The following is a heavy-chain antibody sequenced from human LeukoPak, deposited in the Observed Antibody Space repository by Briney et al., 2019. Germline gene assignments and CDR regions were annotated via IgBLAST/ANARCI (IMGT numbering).Heavy chain of an antibody. CDR3: AGDSSGYYYFDY. D-gene: IGHD3-22*01. V-gene: IGHV4-39*02. Sequence: KPSETESLTCTVSGGSLSSSTYYWGWIRQPPGKGLEWIGSIYYSGSTYYNPSLKSRVTISVDTSKSQFSLKLSSVTAADTAVYYCAGDSSGYYYFDYWGQGTLVTVSS. J-gene: IGHJ4*02. CDR1: GGSLSSSTYY. CDR2: IYYSGST.